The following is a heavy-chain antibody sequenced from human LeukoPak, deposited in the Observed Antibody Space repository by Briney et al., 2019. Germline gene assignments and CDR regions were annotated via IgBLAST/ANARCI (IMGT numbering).Heavy chain of an antibody. Sequence: SVKVSCKASGGTFSSYAISWVRQAPGQGLEWMGRIIPILGIANYAQNFQGRVTITADKSTSTAYMELSSLRSEDTAVYYRARSTGSYYYGMDVWGQGTTGTVSS. CDR2: IIPILGIA. V-gene: IGHV1-69*04. CDR3: ARSTGSYYYGMDV. CDR1: GGTFSSYA. J-gene: IGHJ6*02. D-gene: IGHD2-2*01.